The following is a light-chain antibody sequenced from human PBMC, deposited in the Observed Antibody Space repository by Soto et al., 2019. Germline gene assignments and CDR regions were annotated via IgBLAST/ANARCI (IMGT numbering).Light chain of an antibody. CDR2: GAS. CDR1: QSVSSSY. CDR3: QQYGSSPWT. Sequence: EIGLTQSPGTLSLSPGGRATLSCRASQSVSSSYLAWYQQKPGQAPRLLIYGASSRATGIPDRFSGSGSGTDFTLTISRLEPEDSAVYYCQQYGSSPWTFGQGTKVDIK. J-gene: IGKJ1*01. V-gene: IGKV3-20*01.